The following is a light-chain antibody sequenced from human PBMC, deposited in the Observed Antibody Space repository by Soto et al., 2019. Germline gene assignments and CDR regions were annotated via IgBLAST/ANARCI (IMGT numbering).Light chain of an antibody. V-gene: IGLV2-8*01. CDR1: SSDVGGYNY. CDR2: EVT. J-gene: IGLJ1*01. Sequence: QSALTQPPSASGSPGQSVTISCTGTSSDVGGYNYVSWYQQHPGKAPKLMIYEVTKRPSGVPDRFSGSKSGNTASLTVSGLQAEDEADYYCATWDDDLSGFVFGSGTKLTVL. CDR3: ATWDDDLSGFV.